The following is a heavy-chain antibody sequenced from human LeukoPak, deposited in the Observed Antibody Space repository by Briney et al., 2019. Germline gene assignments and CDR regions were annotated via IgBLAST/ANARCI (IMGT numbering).Heavy chain of an antibody. CDR2: INYSGNT. V-gene: IGHV4-39*07. D-gene: IGHD6-13*01. CDR1: GGSISSSSYY. Sequence: SETLSLTCTVSGGSISSSSYYWGWIRQPPGKGLQWIGSINYSGNTYYNPSLKSRVTISVDTSKNQFSLKLSSVTAADTAVYYCARPSSSWYVDYFDYWGQGTLVTVSS. CDR3: ARPSSSWYVDYFDY. J-gene: IGHJ4*02.